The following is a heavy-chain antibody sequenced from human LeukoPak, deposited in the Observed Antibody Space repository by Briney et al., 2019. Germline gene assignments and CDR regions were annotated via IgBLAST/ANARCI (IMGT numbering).Heavy chain of an antibody. CDR2: ISNDGFKK. CDR1: GFTFSSYA. J-gene: IGHJ4*02. D-gene: IGHD3-10*01. V-gene: IGHV3-30*03. Sequence: SGGSLRLSCAASGFTFSSYAMHWVRQAPGKGLEWVALISNDGFKKYYPDSVEGRFIISRDNSKNTLFLQMNSLRAEDTAVYYCAPSPNYGSGTSGNWGQGTLVTVSS. CDR3: APSPNYGSGTSGN.